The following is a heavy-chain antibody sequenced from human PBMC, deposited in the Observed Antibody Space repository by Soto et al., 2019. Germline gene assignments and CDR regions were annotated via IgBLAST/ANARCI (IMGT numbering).Heavy chain of an antibody. J-gene: IGHJ6*02. CDR3: ARGRRIRGYCSSTSCYYGMDV. Sequence: VQLVESGGGLVKPGGSLRLSCAASGFTFSSYAISWVRQAPGQGLEWMGGIIPIFGTANYAQKFQGRVTITADESTSTAYMELSSLRSEDTAVYYCARGRRIRGYCSSTSCYYGMDVWGQGTTVTVSS. CDR1: GFTFSSYA. CDR2: IIPIFGTA. D-gene: IGHD2-2*01. V-gene: IGHV1-69*01.